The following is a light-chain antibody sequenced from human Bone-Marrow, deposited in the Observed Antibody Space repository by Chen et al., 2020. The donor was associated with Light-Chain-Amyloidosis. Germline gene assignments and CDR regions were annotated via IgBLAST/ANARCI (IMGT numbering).Light chain of an antibody. J-gene: IGLJ1*01. CDR2: RNN. CDR3: AAWDGSLSGYV. CDR1: SSNIGIND. Sequence: QSVLTQPPSASGTPGQRVTISCSGASSNIGINDVYWYQHFPGAAPNLIIHRNNQRPSGVPDLFSASKSGTSAFLALSGLRSEDESDYYCAAWDGSLSGYVFGTGTKVIVL. V-gene: IGLV1-47*01.